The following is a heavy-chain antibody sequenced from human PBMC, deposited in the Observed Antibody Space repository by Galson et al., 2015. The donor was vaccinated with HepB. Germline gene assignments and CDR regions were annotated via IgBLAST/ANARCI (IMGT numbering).Heavy chain of an antibody. D-gene: IGHD3-3*01. Sequence: SVKVSCKASGYTFTGYAMHWVRQAPGQRLEWMGWINAGNGNTKYSQKFQGRVTITRDTSASTAYMELSSLRSEDTAVYYCARGPPFGVVIMYHWGQGTLVTVSS. J-gene: IGHJ5*02. CDR3: ARGPPFGVVIMYH. CDR2: INAGNGNT. V-gene: IGHV1-3*01. CDR1: GYTFTGYA.